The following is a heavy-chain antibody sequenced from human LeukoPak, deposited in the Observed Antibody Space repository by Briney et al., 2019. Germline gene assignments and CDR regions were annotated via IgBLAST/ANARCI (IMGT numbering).Heavy chain of an antibody. CDR2: IRGESDYI. CDR3: VREHYDFFLDY. J-gene: IGHJ4*02. D-gene: IGHD3-3*01. V-gene: IGHV3-21*06. Sequence: SGGSLRLSCPASGFTFSRYWMTWVPKAPGKALEWVSSIRGESDYIYYRDSVKGRFTISRDNAKNSLYLQMNRLRVEDTAVYFCVREHYDFFLDYWGQGTLVTVSS. CDR1: GFTFSRYW.